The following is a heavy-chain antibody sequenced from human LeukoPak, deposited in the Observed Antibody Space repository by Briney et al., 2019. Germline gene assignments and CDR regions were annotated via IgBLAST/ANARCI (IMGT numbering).Heavy chain of an antibody. CDR3: ARGTTVLDF. CDR1: ELTFSTSG. J-gene: IGHJ4*02. Sequence: GGSLRLSCAASELTFSTSGMNWVRQAPEKRLERISYISSNSASSNYADSVKGRFTISTDNAKNSLYLQMNSLRAEDTAVYYCARGTTVLDFGGQGTPVTVSS. V-gene: IGHV3-21*05. CDR2: ISSNSASS. D-gene: IGHD1-1*01.